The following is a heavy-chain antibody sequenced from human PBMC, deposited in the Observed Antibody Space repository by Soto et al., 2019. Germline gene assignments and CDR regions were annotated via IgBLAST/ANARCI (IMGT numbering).Heavy chain of an antibody. V-gene: IGHV3-21*01. J-gene: IGHJ4*02. Sequence: AGGSLRLSCAASGFTFSDYSMNWVRQAPGKGLEWLSSITSTGSYIYYADSVKGRFTISRDNAGSSLFLQMNSLRAEDTAMYYCARDPPYSSSWYYFDYWGQGTLVTVSS. CDR1: GFTFSDYS. CDR3: ARDPPYSSSWYYFDY. CDR2: ITSTGSYI. D-gene: IGHD6-13*01.